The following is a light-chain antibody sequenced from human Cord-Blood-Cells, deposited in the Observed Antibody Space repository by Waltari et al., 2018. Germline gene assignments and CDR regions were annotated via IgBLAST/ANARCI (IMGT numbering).Light chain of an antibody. CDR1: QSINSY. J-gene: IGKJ1*01. Sequence: DIQMTQSPSSLSASVGERVTITCRASQSINSYLNWYQQKPGKAPKLLIYAASSLQSGVTSRFSGSGSGTDFTLTISSLQPEDFATYYCQQSYRTFGQGTKVEIK. V-gene: IGKV1-39*01. CDR3: QQSYRT. CDR2: AAS.